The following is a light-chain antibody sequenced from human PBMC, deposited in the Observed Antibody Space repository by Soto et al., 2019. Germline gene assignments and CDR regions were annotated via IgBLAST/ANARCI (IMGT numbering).Light chain of an antibody. J-gene: IGKJ4*01. Sequence: EIVLTQSPGTLSLSPGERATLSCRASQSVSSSYLAWYQQKPGQAPRLLIYGASSRATGIPDRFSGSGSVTDFTLTISRLEPDDFALYYCQQYGSLLTFGGGTKVEIK. V-gene: IGKV3-20*01. CDR3: QQYGSLLT. CDR1: QSVSSSY. CDR2: GAS.